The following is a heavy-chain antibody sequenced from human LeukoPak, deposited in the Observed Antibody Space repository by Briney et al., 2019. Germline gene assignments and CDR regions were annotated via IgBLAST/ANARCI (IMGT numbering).Heavy chain of an antibody. V-gene: IGHV4-59*12. Sequence: SETLSLTCIVSGGSMSSYFWSWIRQPPGKGLEWIGYIYYSGSTNYNPSLKSRVTISVDTSKNQFSLKLSSVTAADTAVYYCASWRDFAFDYWGQGTLVTVSS. CDR2: IYYSGST. J-gene: IGHJ4*02. D-gene: IGHD3-3*01. CDR3: ASWRDFAFDY. CDR1: GGSMSSYF.